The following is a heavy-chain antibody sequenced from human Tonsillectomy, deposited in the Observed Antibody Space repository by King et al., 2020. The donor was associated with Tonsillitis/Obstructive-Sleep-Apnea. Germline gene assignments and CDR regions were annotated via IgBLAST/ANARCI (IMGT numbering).Heavy chain of an antibody. Sequence: VQLVESGGGLVQPGGSLRLSCAAAGFTFSRYSMNWGRQAPGKGLEGVSYISTITISYADSVKGRFTISRDNAKNSLYLQMDSLRDEDTALYYCARDHDWSFDYWGQGTLVTVSS. CDR2: ISTITI. V-gene: IGHV3-48*02. CDR3: ARDHDWSFDY. D-gene: IGHD3-9*01. J-gene: IGHJ4*02. CDR1: GFTFSRYS.